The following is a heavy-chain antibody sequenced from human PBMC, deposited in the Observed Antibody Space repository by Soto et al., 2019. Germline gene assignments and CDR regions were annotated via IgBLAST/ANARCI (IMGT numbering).Heavy chain of an antibody. CDR2: ISPSSDTK. J-gene: IGHJ5*02. D-gene: IGHD2-21*02. Sequence: DVQLVESGGGLVQPGGSLRLSCAVSGFTVNSIIINWVRQAPGKGLEWVSYISPSSDTKYYADSVKGRFTISRDSAKKTVYLQMNSPTAEDTAVYFCARELRDSHVHFAHWGQATGVTVSS. CDR1: GFTVNSII. CDR3: ARELRDSHVHFAH. V-gene: IGHV3-48*01.